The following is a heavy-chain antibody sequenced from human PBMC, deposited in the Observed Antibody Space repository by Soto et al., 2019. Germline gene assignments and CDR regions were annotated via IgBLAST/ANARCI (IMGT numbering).Heavy chain of an antibody. Sequence: EVQLVESGGGLVQPGGFLRLSCAASGLPFSIYSMNWVRQAPGKGLEWLSDISNTGEVIHYAASVKGRFTISRDNAKNSVYLQIDRRRDEGSAIYYCARDSSTLHNSGEGSLVPVSS. CDR3: ARDSSTLHN. CDR1: GLPFSIYS. CDR2: ISNTGEVI. V-gene: IGHV3-48*02. J-gene: IGHJ4*02. D-gene: IGHD3-10*01.